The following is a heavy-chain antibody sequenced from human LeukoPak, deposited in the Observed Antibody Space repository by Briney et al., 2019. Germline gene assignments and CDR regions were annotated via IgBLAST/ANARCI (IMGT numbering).Heavy chain of an antibody. J-gene: IGHJ4*02. Sequence: GGSLRLSCVASGFTFSSYWMHWVRQDPGKGLMWVSRIDSDGSSTTYADSVKGRFTMSRDNAKNTLYLKMSSLRAEDTAVYYCARDRMGAGPPTFDFWGQGTLVTVSS. CDR3: ARDRMGAGPPTFDF. CDR1: GFTFSSYW. V-gene: IGHV3-74*03. CDR2: IDSDGSST. D-gene: IGHD1-26*01.